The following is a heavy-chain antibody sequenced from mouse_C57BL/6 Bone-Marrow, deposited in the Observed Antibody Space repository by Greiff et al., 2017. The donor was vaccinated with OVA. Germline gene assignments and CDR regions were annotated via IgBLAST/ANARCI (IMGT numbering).Heavy chain of an antibody. J-gene: IGHJ1*03. Sequence: EVKVVESGEGLVKPGGSLKLSCAASGFTFSSYAMSWVRQTPEKRLEWVAYISSGGDYIYYADTVKGRFTISRDNARNTLYLQMSSLKSEDTAMYYCTNYYGSSYDYFDVWGTGTTVTVSS. CDR1: GFTFSSYA. V-gene: IGHV5-9-1*02. D-gene: IGHD1-1*01. CDR2: ISSGGDYI. CDR3: TNYYGSSYDYFDV.